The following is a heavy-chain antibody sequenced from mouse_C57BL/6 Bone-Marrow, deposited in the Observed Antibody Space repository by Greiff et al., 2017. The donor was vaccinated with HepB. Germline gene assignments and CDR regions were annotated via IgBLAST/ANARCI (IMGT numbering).Heavy chain of an antibody. CDR1: GFTFSSYG. J-gene: IGHJ1*03. CDR3: ARSGNLDV. V-gene: IGHV5-6*02. CDR2: ISSGGSYT. Sequence: DVKLVESGGDLVKPGGSLKLSCAASGFTFSSYGMSWVRQTPDKRLEWVATISSGGSYTYYPDSVKGRFTISRDNAKNTLYLQMSSLKSEDTAMYYCARSGNLDVWGTGTTVTVSS. D-gene: IGHD2-1*01.